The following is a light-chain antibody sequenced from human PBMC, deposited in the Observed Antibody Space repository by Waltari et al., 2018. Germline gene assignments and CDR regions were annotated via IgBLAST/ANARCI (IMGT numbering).Light chain of an antibody. CDR1: QGISTY. V-gene: IGKV1-17*01. CDR3: RQYNSHPPT. J-gene: IGKJ1*01. CDR2: AAS. Sequence: IQLTQSPSSLSASAADTVTITCRASQGISTYLNWYQQKPGKAPKRLIYAASSLESGVPSRFSGSGSGTDFTLTISSLQPEEFATYYCRQYNSHPPTFGQGTKVEIK.